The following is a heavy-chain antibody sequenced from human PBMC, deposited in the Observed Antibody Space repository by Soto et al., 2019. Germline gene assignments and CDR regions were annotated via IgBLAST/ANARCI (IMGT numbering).Heavy chain of an antibody. CDR1: GFTFSSYA. CDR3: AKRRTGQWLGSTDY. D-gene: IGHD6-19*01. J-gene: IGHJ4*02. CDR2: ISGSGGST. Sequence: EVQLLESGGGLVQPGGSLRLSCAASGFTFSSYAMSWVRQAPGKGLEWVSAISGSGGSTYYADSVKGRFTISRDNSKNTLYLQMNSLRDEDTAVYYCAKRRTGQWLGSTDYWGQGTLVTVSS. V-gene: IGHV3-23*01.